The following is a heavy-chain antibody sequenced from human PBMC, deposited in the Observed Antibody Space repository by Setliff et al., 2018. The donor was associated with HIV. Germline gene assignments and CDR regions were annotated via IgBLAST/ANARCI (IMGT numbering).Heavy chain of an antibody. CDR3: VRAKRVAPIGAYYYGMDV. CDR2: ISTSGNRI. D-gene: IGHD5-12*01. J-gene: IGHJ6*02. V-gene: IGHV3-48*03. Sequence: PGGSLRLSCAASGFTFSSYEMNWVRQAPGKGLEWVSYISTSGNRIHYADSVKGRFTISRDNAKNSLYLQMDSLRAEDTAIYYCVRAKRVAPIGAYYYGMDVWGQGTTVTVSS. CDR1: GFTFSSYE.